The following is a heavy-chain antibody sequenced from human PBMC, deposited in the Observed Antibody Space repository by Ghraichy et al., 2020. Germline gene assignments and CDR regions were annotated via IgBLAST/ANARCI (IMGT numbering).Heavy chain of an antibody. CDR1: GFTFSSSD. CDR3: ARALKETTVTPEDSFYYFYGLDV. V-gene: IGHV3-13*05. Sequence: LNISCAASGFTFSSSDMHWVRQVTGKGLEWVSGIGTVGDPYYAGSVKGRFTISRENAKNSLYLQMNGLRVGDTAVYYCARALKETTVTPEDSFYYFYGLDVWGQGTTVTVSS. CDR2: IGTVGDP. J-gene: IGHJ6*02. D-gene: IGHD4-17*01.